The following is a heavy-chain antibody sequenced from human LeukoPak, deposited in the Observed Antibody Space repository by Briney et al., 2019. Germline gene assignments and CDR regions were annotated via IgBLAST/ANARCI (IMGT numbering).Heavy chain of an antibody. CDR1: GDSVSNNRAT. CDR3: ARGGYGMTVAQFDY. V-gene: IGHV6-1*01. D-gene: IGHD6-19*01. Sequence: SQTLPLTCGISGDSVSNNRATWNWIRQSPSRGLEWLGRTYYRSKWYNDYAVSVKSRLTINPDTSKNQFSLQLDSVTPEDTAVYYCARGGYGMTVAQFDYWGQGTLVTVSS. J-gene: IGHJ4*02. CDR2: TYYRSKWYN.